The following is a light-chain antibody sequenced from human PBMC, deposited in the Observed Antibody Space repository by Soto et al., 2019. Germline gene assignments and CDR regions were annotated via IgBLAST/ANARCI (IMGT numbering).Light chain of an antibody. CDR3: QQYYSYPWT. Sequence: DIQMTQSPSTLSVSVGDRVTITCRASQSISSWLAWYQQKPGKASKLLIYAASTLQSGVPSRFSGSGSGTDFTLTISCLQSEDFATYYCQQYYSYPWTFGQGTKVDIK. CDR2: AAS. V-gene: IGKV1-5*01. CDR1: QSISSW. J-gene: IGKJ1*01.